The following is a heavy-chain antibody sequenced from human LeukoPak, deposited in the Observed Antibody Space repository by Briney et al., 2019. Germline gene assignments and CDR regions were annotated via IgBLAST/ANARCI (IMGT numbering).Heavy chain of an antibody. V-gene: IGHV3-30*02. J-gene: IGHJ4*02. CDR2: ISSGGSET. CDR1: GFTFNRYV. D-gene: IGHD1-1*01. CDR3: AKSGGRNDFNY. Sequence: GGSLRLSCAASGFTFNRYVMHWVRLPPGKGLDWVALISSGGSETYYADSVKGRFTISRDNSKNTLFLQMNSLRTEDTGVYYCAKSGGRNDFNYWGQGTLVTVSS.